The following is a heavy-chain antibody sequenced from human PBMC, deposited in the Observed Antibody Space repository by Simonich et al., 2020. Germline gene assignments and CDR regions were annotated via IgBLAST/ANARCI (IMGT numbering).Heavy chain of an antibody. Sequence: EVQLVESGGGLVQPGRSLRLSCAASGFTFDDYAMHWVRETPGKGRGWVSGISWKSGSIGYADSVKGRFTISRDNAKNSLYLQMNSLRAEDTALYYCAKDVAAAGAEYFQHWGQGTLVTVSS. CDR1: GFTFDDYA. J-gene: IGHJ1*01. CDR2: ISWKSGSI. V-gene: IGHV3-9*01. CDR3: AKDVAAAGAEYFQH. D-gene: IGHD6-13*01.